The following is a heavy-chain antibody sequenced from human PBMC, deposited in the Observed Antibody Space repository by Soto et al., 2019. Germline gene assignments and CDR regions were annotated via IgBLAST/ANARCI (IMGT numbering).Heavy chain of an antibody. CDR1: GFRFRDYW. V-gene: IGHV3-7*03. D-gene: IGHD3-16*02. CDR2: IKQDESDK. J-gene: IGHJ5*02. Sequence: EVQLVESGGGLVQTGGSLRLYCAVSGFRFRDYWMSWVRQAPGKGLEWVANIKQDESDKYYVDSVKGRFTISRDNAKNALYLQMNSLRVADTAVYYCAAYCYTMTCTHFHGYSWGQGTQVTVSS. CDR3: AAYCYTMTCTHFHGYS.